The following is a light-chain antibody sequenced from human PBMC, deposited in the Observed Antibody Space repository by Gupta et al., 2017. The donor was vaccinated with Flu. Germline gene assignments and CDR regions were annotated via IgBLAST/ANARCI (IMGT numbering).Light chain of an antibody. CDR2: RNK. J-gene: IGLJ3*02. CDR1: SAKVGNKG. V-gene: IGLV10-54*04. Sequence: TYTGTSAKVGNKGAAWLQQHQGHPPKLLYYRNKDRPSGIAERFSASRSGNTAALTITGLQAEDEGDYYCAAEESSRSARLFGGGTSLTVL. CDR3: AAEESSRSARL.